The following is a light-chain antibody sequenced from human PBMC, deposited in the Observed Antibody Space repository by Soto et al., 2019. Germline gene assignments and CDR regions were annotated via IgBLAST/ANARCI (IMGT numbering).Light chain of an antibody. CDR1: QSVSNN. CDR3: QQYHNAGAT. V-gene: IGKV3-15*01. J-gene: IGKJ1*01. CDR2: GAS. Sequence: IVMTQSPATLSVFTGGRASLSCRASQSVSNNLAWYQKKPGQAPRLLIYGASTRAAGISVRFSGSGSGTEFTLIISSLQSDDSEVYYCQQYHNAGATFGQGTKVEI.